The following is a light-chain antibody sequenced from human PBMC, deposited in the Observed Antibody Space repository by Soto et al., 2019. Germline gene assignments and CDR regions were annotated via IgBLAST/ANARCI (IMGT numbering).Light chain of an antibody. J-gene: IGLJ3*02. CDR1: STDVGTYKY. V-gene: IGLV2-14*01. Sequence: QSALTQPASVSGSPGQSITISCTGTSTDVGTYKYVSWFQQHPGKVPKLMIYEVTNRPSGVSNRFSGSKSGGTASLTISGLQAEDEADYYCSSYTTSGTWVFGGGNKVTVL. CDR3: SSYTTSGTWV. CDR2: EVT.